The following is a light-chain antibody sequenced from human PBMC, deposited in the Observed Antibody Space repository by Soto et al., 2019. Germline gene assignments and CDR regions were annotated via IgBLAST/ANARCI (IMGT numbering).Light chain of an antibody. V-gene: IGLV1-40*01. J-gene: IGLJ2*01. CDR3: TSYTSSRSVDVL. CDR2: ANN. CDR1: SSNIGAGYD. Sequence: QSVLTQPPSVSGAPGQRVTISCTGSSSNIGAGYDVHWYQQLPGTAPKLLIYANNNRPSGVPDRFSGSKSGNTASLTISGLQAEDEADYYCTSYTSSRSVDVLIGGGTKLTVL.